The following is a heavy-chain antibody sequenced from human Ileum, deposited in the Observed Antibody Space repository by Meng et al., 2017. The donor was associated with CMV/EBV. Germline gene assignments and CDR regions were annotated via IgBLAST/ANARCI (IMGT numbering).Heavy chain of an antibody. Sequence: GGSLRLSCAASGFTFSSYSMNWVRQAPGKGLEWVSSISSSSSYIYYADSVKGRFTISRDNAKNSLYLQMNSLRAEDTAVYYCARDLSLELERPPYYFDYWGQGTLVTVSS. V-gene: IGHV3-21*01. CDR3: ARDLSLELERPPYYFDY. CDR1: GFTFSSYS. D-gene: IGHD1-1*01. J-gene: IGHJ4*02. CDR2: ISSSSSYI.